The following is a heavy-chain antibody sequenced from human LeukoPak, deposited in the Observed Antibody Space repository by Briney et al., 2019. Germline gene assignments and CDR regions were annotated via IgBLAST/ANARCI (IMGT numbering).Heavy chain of an antibody. D-gene: IGHD4-17*01. CDR1: GYTFTSYY. V-gene: IGHV1-46*01. J-gene: IGHJ5*02. CDR2: INPSGGST. Sequence: ASVKVSCKASGYTFTSYYMHWVRQAPGQGLEWMGIINPSGGSTSYAQKFQGRFTISRDNSKNMIYLEMSSLKAEDTAVYYCARGGTVTTSVWFDPWGQGTLVTVSS. CDR3: ARGGTVTTSVWFDP.